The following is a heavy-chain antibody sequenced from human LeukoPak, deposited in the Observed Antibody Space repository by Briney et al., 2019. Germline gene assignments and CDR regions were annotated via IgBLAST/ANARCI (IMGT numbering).Heavy chain of an antibody. Sequence: GGSLRLSCVAAGFSFSDYEMIWVRQAPGKGLEWVSYISSSSSTIYYADSVKGRFTISRDNAKNSLYLQMNSLRDEDTAVYYCARGYIAGTTTFDYWGQGTLVTVSS. CDR1: GFSFSDYE. D-gene: IGHD1-1*01. CDR3: ARGYIAGTTTFDY. J-gene: IGHJ4*02. CDR2: ISSSSSTI. V-gene: IGHV3-48*03.